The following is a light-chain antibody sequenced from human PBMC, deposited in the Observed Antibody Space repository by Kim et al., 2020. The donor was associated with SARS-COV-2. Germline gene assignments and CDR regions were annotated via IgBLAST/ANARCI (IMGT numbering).Light chain of an antibody. CDR3: QQRSNWPRDT. V-gene: IGKV3-11*01. Sequence: EIVLTQSPATLSLSPGERATLSCRASQSVSFYLAWYQQKPGQAPRLLIYDASNRATGIPARFSGSGSGTDFTLTISSLEPEDFAVYYCQQRSNWPRDTFGQGTKLEI. CDR2: DAS. J-gene: IGKJ2*01. CDR1: QSVSFY.